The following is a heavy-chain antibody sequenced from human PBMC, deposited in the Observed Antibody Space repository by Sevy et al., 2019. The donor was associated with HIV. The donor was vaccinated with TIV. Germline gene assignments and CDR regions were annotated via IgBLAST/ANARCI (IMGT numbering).Heavy chain of an antibody. V-gene: IGHV3-30*02. Sequence: GGSLRLSCAASGFTFSSYAMHWVRQAPGKGLEWVAFIRYDGSNKYYAYSVKGRFTISRDNSKNTLYLQMNSLRPEDTAVYYCAKDTVLVVDYCAMDVWGQGTTVTVSS. J-gene: IGHJ6*02. CDR3: AKDTVLVVDYCAMDV. CDR2: IRYDGSNK. CDR1: GFTFSSYA. D-gene: IGHD2-8*02.